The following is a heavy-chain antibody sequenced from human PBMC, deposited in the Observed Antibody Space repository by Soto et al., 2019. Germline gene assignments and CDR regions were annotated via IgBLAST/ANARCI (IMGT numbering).Heavy chain of an antibody. CDR2: IKTDGSST. CDR1: GFSCSSYW. D-gene: IGHD5-18*01. J-gene: IGHJ4*02. Sequence: EVQLVESGGGLVQPGGSLRLSCAASGFSCSSYWIHWVRQAPGKGLVWVSRIKTDGSSTDYADSVKGRFTISRDNAKNTLYLQMNSLRAEDTAVYYCAKREGNTYGLFHWGQGTLVTVSS. V-gene: IGHV3-74*01. CDR3: AKREGNTYGLFH.